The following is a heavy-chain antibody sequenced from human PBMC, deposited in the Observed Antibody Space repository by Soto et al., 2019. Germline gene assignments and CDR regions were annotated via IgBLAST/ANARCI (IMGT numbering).Heavy chain of an antibody. Sequence: EVQLVPSGAEVKKPGESLKISCQGSGYSFSDYWIAWVRQMPGKGLEWMGIIYPGDSDTRYSPSLQDQVTMSVDKSIRTAYLQWSSLKASATAMYYCARDGLSSSSSLDYWGQGTLVTVSS. CDR1: GYSFSDYW. V-gene: IGHV5-51*01. D-gene: IGHD6-6*01. CDR3: ARDGLSSSSSLDY. CDR2: IYPGDSDT. J-gene: IGHJ4*02.